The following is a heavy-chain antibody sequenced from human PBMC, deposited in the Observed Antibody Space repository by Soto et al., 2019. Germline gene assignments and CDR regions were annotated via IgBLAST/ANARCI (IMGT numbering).Heavy chain of an antibody. Sequence: QVQLVQSGAEVKKPGASVKVSCKASGYTFTSYDINWVRQATGQGLEWMGWMNPNSGNTGYAQKFQGRVTMTRNTSISTPYMELSSLRSEDTAVYYCARENWDSSSSWGRFDPWGQGTLVTVSS. CDR3: ARENWDSSSSWGRFDP. D-gene: IGHD6-6*01. CDR1: GYTFTSYD. CDR2: MNPNSGNT. J-gene: IGHJ5*02. V-gene: IGHV1-8*01.